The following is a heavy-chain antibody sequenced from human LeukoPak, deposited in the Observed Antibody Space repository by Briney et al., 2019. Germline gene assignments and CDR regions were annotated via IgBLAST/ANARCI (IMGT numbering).Heavy chain of an antibody. D-gene: IGHD3-16*01. CDR2: INPSGGST. CDR1: GGTFSSYA. J-gene: IGHJ4*02. V-gene: IGHV1-46*01. Sequence: ASVKVSCKASGGTFSSYAISWVRQAPGQGLEWMGIINPSGGSTSYAQKFQGRVTMTRDTSTSTVYMELSSLRSEDTAVYYCARQIWGSVPDYWGQGTLVTVSS. CDR3: ARQIWGSVPDY.